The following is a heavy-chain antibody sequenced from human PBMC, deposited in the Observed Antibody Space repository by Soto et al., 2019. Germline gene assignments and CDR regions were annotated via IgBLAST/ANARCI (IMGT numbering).Heavy chain of an antibody. CDR1: GFTFSSYA. Sequence: GGSLRLSCAASGFTFSSYAMSWVRQAPGKGLEWVSAISGSGGSTYYADSVKGRFTISRDNSKNTLYLQMNSLRAEDTAVYYCAKDPSQGDILTEPFDYWGQGTLVTVSS. D-gene: IGHD3-9*01. J-gene: IGHJ4*02. V-gene: IGHV3-23*01. CDR3: AKDPSQGDILTEPFDY. CDR2: ISGSGGST.